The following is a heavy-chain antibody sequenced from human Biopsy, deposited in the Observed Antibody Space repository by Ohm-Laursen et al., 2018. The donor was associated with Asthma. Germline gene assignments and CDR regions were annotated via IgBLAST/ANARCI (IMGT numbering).Heavy chain of an antibody. Sequence: SLRLSCTASGFTFSSYAMSWVRQAPGKGLEWVSAISGSGGSTYYADSVKGRFTISRDNSKNTLYLQMNSLRAEDTAVYYCAKAERYFDWYRFDPRGQGTLVTVSS. CDR1: GFTFSSYA. V-gene: IGHV3-23*01. D-gene: IGHD3-9*01. CDR3: AKAERYFDWYRFDP. CDR2: ISGSGGST. J-gene: IGHJ5*02.